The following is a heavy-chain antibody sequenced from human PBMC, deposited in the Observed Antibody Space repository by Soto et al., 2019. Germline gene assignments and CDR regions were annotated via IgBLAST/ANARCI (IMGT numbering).Heavy chain of an antibody. Sequence: QVHVVQSGAEVKKPGSSVKVTCKSFGVTFNSFGINWVRQAPGQGLEYMGGIIPAFGTTNVAQRFRDRVTLVADGSSTTSYMELSSLTSDDTATYYCAIEVWGRGGHYLDSWGQGTLVTVSS. CDR1: GVTFNSFG. CDR3: AIEVWGRGGHYLDS. CDR2: IIPAFGTT. J-gene: IGHJ4*02. V-gene: IGHV1-69*01. D-gene: IGHD7-27*01.